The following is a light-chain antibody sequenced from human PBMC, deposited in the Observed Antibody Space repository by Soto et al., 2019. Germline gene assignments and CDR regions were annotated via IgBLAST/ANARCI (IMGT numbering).Light chain of an antibody. CDR1: QSISSW. CDR2: DAS. Sequence: DIQMTQSPSTLSASIGDKVTITCRATQSISSWLAWYQHKPGEAPKLLIYDASDLETGVPLRFSGRGSETEFTLTINGLQPDDFATYYCQQANSFPYTFGQGTKLEIK. J-gene: IGKJ2*01. V-gene: IGKV1-5*01. CDR3: QQANSFPYT.